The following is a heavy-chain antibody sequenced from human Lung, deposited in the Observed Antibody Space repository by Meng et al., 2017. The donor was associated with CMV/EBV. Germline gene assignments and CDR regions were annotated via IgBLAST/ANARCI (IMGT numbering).Heavy chain of an antibody. CDR2: IYSGGTST. J-gene: IGHJ6*02. CDR1: GFTFSSYA. Sequence: GGSLRLSCAASGFTFSSYAISWVRQAPGKGLEWVSLIYSGGTSTYYADSVKGRFTTSRDNSKNTLYLQMNSLRAEDTAVYYCAKDLLDSSGWYEYYYRGMDVWGQGTXVTVSS. CDR3: AKDLLDSSGWYEYYYRGMDV. D-gene: IGHD6-19*01. V-gene: IGHV3-23*03.